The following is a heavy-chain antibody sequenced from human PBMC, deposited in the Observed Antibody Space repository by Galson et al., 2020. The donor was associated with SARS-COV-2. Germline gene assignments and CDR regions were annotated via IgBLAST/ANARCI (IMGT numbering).Heavy chain of an antibody. J-gene: IGHJ4*02. V-gene: IGHV7-4-1*02. CDR1: GYTFTRCG. D-gene: IGHD5-12*01. CDR3: ARDLPDYSGYEIDY. CDR2: INTNTGNP. Sequence: ASVTVSCKASGYTFTRCGMNWVRHAPGQGLEWMGWINTNTGNPTYAQGFTGRFVFSLDTSVSTAYLQISSLKAEDTAVYYCARDLPDYSGYEIDYWCQGTLVTVSS.